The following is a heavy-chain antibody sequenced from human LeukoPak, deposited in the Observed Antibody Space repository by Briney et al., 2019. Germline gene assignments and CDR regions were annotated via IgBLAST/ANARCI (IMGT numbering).Heavy chain of an antibody. CDR3: ARDSYYYGSGSYYRFDY. J-gene: IGHJ4*02. V-gene: IGHV7-4-1*02. CDR1: GYTFTNYA. D-gene: IGHD3-10*01. Sequence: GASVKVSCKASGYTFTNYAMNWVRQAPGQGLEWMGWINTNTGNPTYAQGFTGRFVFSLDTSVSTAYLQISSLKAEDTAVYYCARDSYYYGSGSYYRFDYWGQGTLVTVSS. CDR2: INTNTGNP.